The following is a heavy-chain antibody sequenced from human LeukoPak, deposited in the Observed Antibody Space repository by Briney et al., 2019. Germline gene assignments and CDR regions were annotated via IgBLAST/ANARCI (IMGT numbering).Heavy chain of an antibody. Sequence: PSETLSLTCTVSGGSISSGDYYWSWIRQPPGEGLEWIGYIYYSGSTYYNPSLKSRVTISVDTSKNQFSLKLSSVTAADTAVYYCARRDSSGYLNRFDPWGQGTLVTVSS. V-gene: IGHV4-30-4*01. J-gene: IGHJ5*02. CDR3: ARRDSSGYLNRFDP. D-gene: IGHD3-22*01. CDR2: IYYSGST. CDR1: GGSISSGDYY.